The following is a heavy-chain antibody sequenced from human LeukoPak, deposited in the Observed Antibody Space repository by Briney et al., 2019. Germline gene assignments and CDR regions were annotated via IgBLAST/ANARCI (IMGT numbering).Heavy chain of an antibody. D-gene: IGHD1-7*01. Sequence: PGGSLRLSCVASGFTFSSYAMHWVRQAPGKGLEWIGEINHSGSTNYNPSLKSRVTISVDTSKNQFSLKLSSVTAADTAVYYCARAFGGITGTKFDYWGQGTLVTVSS. CDR1: GFTFSSYA. J-gene: IGHJ4*02. CDR2: INHSGST. V-gene: IGHV4-34*01. CDR3: ARAFGGITGTKFDY.